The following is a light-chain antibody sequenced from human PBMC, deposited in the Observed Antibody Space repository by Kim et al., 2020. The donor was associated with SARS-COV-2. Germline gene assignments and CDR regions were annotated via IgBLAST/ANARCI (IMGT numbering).Light chain of an antibody. CDR2: GAS. Sequence: SPGERATLSCRASQSVSSSYLAWYQQKPGQAPRLLIYGASSRATGIPDRFSGSGSGTDFTLTISRLEPEDFAVYYCQQYGSSPGTFGQGTNVDIK. J-gene: IGKJ1*01. V-gene: IGKV3-20*01. CDR3: QQYGSSPGT. CDR1: QSVSSSY.